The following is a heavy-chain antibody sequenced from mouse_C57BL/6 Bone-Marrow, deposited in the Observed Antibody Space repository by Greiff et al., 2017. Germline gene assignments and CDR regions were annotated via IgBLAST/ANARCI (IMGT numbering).Heavy chain of an antibody. Sequence: QVHVKQPGAELVKPGASVKLSCKASGYTFTSYWMHWVKQRPGQGLEWIGMIHPNSGSTNYNEKFKSKATLTVDKSSSTAYMQLSSLTSEDSAVYYCAKDGSFFDYWGQGTTLTVSS. CDR3: AKDGSFFDY. J-gene: IGHJ2*01. V-gene: IGHV1-64*01. CDR1: GYTFTSYW. CDR2: IHPNSGST. D-gene: IGHD2-3*01.